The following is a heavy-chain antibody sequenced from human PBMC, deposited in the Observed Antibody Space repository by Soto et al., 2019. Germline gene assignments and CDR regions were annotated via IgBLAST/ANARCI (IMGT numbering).Heavy chain of an antibody. D-gene: IGHD3-16*02. J-gene: IGHJ6*02. CDR2: IFPKFGTT. CDR1: GDTDTNYV. V-gene: IGHV1-69*01. Sequence: QVQLVQSGAEVKKPGSSVKVSCKASGDTDTNYVISWVRQAPGQGLEWMGGIFPKFGTTYSAQKLQDRLTITADESTSTVYMQLSSLRXXDTAXXXCEAEMTFGKLSVVWGQGTTVTVSS. CDR3: EAEMTFGKLSVV.